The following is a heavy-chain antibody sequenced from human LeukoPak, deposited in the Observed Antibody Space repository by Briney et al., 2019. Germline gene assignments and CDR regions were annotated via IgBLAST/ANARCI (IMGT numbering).Heavy chain of an antibody. CDR2: ISVSGGST. CDR3: AKSPGGVVSTSFDN. D-gene: IGHD2-2*01. J-gene: IGHJ4*02. V-gene: IGHV3-23*01. Sequence: GGSLRLSCAASGFTFSTYAMSWVRQAPGKGLEWVSVISVSGGSTYYADSMKGRFTISRDNSKNTLYLQMNSLRAEDTAVYYCAKSPGGVVSTSFDNWGQGTLVTVSS. CDR1: GFTFSTYA.